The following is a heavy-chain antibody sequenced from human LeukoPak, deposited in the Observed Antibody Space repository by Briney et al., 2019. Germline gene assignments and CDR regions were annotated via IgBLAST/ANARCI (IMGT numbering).Heavy chain of an antibody. V-gene: IGHV4-59*01. J-gene: IGHJ4*02. D-gene: IGHD6-13*01. CDR1: GGSISGYY. Sequence: SETLSFTCSVSGGSISGYYWSWIRQPPGEGLEWIGYIHYSGATNYNSSLKSRVTISVDTSKNQFSLKLSSVTAADTAVYYCARGRIAAAGDYWGRGTLATVSS. CDR3: ARGRIAAAGDY. CDR2: IHYSGAT.